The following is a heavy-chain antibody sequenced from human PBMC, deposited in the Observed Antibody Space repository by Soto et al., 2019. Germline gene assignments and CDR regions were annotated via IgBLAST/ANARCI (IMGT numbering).Heavy chain of an antibody. J-gene: IGHJ4*02. Sequence: SETLSLTCAVSGASISSSSYYWAWIRQPPGKGLEWIGSMSYSGSTYYNPSLKSRVTISVDKSEAQFSLKLSSVTATDTAVYYCARHRTYYYGSGSYSWSKFDYWGQGALVTVSS. V-gene: IGHV4-39*01. D-gene: IGHD3-10*01. CDR2: MSYSGST. CDR1: GASISSSSYY. CDR3: ARHRTYYYGSGSYSWSKFDY.